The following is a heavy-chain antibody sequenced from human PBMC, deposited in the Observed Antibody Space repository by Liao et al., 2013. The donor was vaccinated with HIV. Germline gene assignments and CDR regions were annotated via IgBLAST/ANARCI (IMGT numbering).Heavy chain of an antibody. V-gene: IGHV4-30-4*08. CDR2: IYYSGST. D-gene: IGHD1-26*01. J-gene: IGHJ6*03. CDR1: GGSISSGDYY. CDR3: ARGRRPWELFYDYYYMDV. Sequence: QVQLQESGPGLVKPSQTLSLTCTVFGGSISSGDYYWSWIRQPPGKGLEWIGYIYYSGSTYYNPSLKSRVTISLDTSKNQFSLKLSSVTAADTAVYYCARGRRPWELFYDYYYMDVWGKGTTVTVSS.